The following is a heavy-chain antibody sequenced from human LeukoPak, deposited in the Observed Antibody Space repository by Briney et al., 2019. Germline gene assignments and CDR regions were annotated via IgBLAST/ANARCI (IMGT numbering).Heavy chain of an antibody. D-gene: IGHD3-10*01. J-gene: IGHJ6*03. Sequence: ASVKVSCKVSGYTLTELSMHWVRQAPGKGLEWMGGFDPEDGETIYAQKFQGRVSMTGDTSITTAYMELSSLTSDDTAVYYCATGAQYGLWGVPYLYYMHVWGTGTTVTVSS. CDR2: FDPEDGET. V-gene: IGHV1-24*01. CDR3: ATGAQYGLWGVPYLYYMHV. CDR1: GYTLTELS.